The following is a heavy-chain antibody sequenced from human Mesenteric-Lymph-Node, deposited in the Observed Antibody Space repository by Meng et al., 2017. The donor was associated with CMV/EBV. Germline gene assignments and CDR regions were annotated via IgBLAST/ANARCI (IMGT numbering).Heavy chain of an antibody. CDR2: IRYDGSNK. CDR1: GFTFSSYG. V-gene: IGHV3-30*02. CDR3: ARDLVVPAARFNYYYYYGMDV. J-gene: IGHJ6*02. D-gene: IGHD2-2*01. Sequence: GESLKISCAASGFTFSSYGMHWVRQAPGKGLEWVAFIRYDGSNKYYADSVKGRFTISRDNSKNTLYLQMNSLRAEDTAVYYCARDLVVPAARFNYYYYYGMDVWGQGTTVTVSS.